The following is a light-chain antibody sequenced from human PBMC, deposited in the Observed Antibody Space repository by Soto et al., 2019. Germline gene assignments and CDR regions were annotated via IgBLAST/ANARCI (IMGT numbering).Light chain of an antibody. V-gene: IGLV4-69*01. Sequence: QLVLTQSPSASAPLGASVKVTCTLSSGHSSYAIAWHQQQPEKGPRYLMKLNSDGSHSKGDGIPDRFSGSNSGAERYLTISSLQSEDEADYYCQTWGTGPWVFGGGTKLTVL. CDR1: SGHSSYA. CDR3: QTWGTGPWV. CDR2: LNSDGSH. J-gene: IGLJ3*02.